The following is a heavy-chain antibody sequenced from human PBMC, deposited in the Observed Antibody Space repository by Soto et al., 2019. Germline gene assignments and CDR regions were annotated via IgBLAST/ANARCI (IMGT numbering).Heavy chain of an antibody. CDR2: IYTSGST. Sequence: SETLSLTCTVSGGSISSYYWSWIRQPAGKGLEWIGRIYTSGSTNYNPSLKSRVTMSVDTSKNQFSLKLSSVTAADTAVYYCARSSVVRGVIIYFDYWGQGTLVTVSS. CDR1: GGSISSYY. J-gene: IGHJ4*02. D-gene: IGHD3-10*01. CDR3: ARSSVVRGVIIYFDY. V-gene: IGHV4-4*07.